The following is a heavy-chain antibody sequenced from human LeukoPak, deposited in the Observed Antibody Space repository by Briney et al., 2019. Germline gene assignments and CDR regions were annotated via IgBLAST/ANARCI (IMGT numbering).Heavy chain of an antibody. V-gene: IGHV1-18*01. CDR2: ISANNGNT. CDR3: APEGVGP. Sequence: ASVKVSCKASGYTFSSYGITWVRQAPGQGLEWVGWISANNGNTNYAQKLQGRVTITRDTSASTAYMELSSLRSEDTAVYYCAPEGVGPWGQGTLVTVSS. CDR1: GYTFSSYG. J-gene: IGHJ5*02.